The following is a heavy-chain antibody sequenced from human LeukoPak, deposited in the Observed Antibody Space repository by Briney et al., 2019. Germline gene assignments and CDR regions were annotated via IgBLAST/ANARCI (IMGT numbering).Heavy chain of an antibody. D-gene: IGHD6-19*01. Sequence: ASVKVSCKASGYTFTSYAMHWVRQAPGQRLEWMGWSNAGNGNTKYSQEFQGRVTITRDTSASTAYMELSSLRSEDMAVHYCARGKFESSSGWYLDYWGQGTLVTVSS. CDR3: ARGKFESSSGWYLDY. J-gene: IGHJ4*02. CDR2: SNAGNGNT. V-gene: IGHV1-3*02. CDR1: GYTFTSYA.